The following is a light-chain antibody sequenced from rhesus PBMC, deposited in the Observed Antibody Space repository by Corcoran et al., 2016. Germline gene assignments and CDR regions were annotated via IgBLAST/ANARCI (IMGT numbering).Light chain of an antibody. CDR3: QQYNNSPLT. CDR2: YAS. J-gene: IGKJ4*01. V-gene: IGKV1-66*01. Sequence: DIQMTQSPSSLSASVGDRVTITCRASQGINHYLSWYQQKPGKAPKPLIYYASRLETGVPSRFSGSGSGTDYTLTISSLQPEDIATYYCQQYNNSPLTFGGGTKVEIK. CDR1: QGINHY.